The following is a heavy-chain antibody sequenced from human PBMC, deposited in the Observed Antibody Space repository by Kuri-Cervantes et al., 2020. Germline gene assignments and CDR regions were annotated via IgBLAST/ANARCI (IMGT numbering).Heavy chain of an antibody. Sequence: SVKVSCKASGGTFSSYAISWVRQAPGQGLEWMGGIIPIFGTANYAQKFQGRVTITADKSTSTAYMELSSLRSEDTAVYYCARSPDSSDPIQTYYFDYWGQGTLVTDSS. CDR2: IIPIFGTA. CDR3: ARSPDSSDPIQTYYFDY. J-gene: IGHJ4*02. D-gene: IGHD3-22*01. CDR1: GGTFSSYA. V-gene: IGHV1-69*06.